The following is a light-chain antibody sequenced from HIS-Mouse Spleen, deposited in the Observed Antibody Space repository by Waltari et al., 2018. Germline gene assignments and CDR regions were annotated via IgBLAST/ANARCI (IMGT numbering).Light chain of an antibody. J-gene: IGKJ2*01. V-gene: IGKV3-15*01. CDR3: QQYNNWPPYT. CDR2: GAS. CDR1: QGVSRH. Sequence: EIVMTQSPATLSVSPGERATLSCRASQGVSRHLAWYQPKPGQAPRLLLFGASTRATGIPDRVSGSWSGTEFTLTISSMQSEDFAVYYCQQYNNWPPYTFGQGTKLVIK.